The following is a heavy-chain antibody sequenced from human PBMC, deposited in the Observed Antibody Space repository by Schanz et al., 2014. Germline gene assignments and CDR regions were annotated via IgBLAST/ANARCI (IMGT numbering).Heavy chain of an antibody. Sequence: QVQLVESWGGVVQPGRSLRLSCAASGFTFSRYGMHWVRQAPGKGLEWVAATRYDGGNKYYVDSVKGRFTISRDNSKNTLYLQVSSLRAEDTAVYYCVRELGGDQTDYWGQGTLVTVSS. V-gene: IGHV3-33*01. J-gene: IGHJ4*02. D-gene: IGHD4-17*01. CDR3: VRELGGDQTDY. CDR1: GFTFSRYG. CDR2: TRYDGGNK.